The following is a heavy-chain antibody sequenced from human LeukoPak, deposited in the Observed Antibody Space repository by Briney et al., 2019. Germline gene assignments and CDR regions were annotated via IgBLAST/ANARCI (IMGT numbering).Heavy chain of an antibody. CDR1: GGSFSGYY. CDR3: ARYTVVSSPGAFDL. CDR2: IDHSGST. Sequence: SETLSLTCAVYGGSFSGYYWSWIRQPPGKGLEWIGEIDHSGSTNYNPSLKSRVTISVDTSKNQFSLKLSSVTAADTAVYYCARYTVVSSPGAFDLWGQGTMVTVSS. D-gene: IGHD2-21*01. V-gene: IGHV4-34*01. J-gene: IGHJ3*01.